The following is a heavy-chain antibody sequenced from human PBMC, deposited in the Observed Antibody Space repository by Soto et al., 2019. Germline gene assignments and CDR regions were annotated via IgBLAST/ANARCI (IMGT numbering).Heavy chain of an antibody. J-gene: IGHJ4*02. Sequence: ETMSLTSTFSGGTISSYYWTWIRQHTGKGLEWIGYIYYSGSTNYNPSLKSRVTISVDTSKNQFSLKLSSVTAAYTAVYYCARGYDYGMNDYWGQGTLVTVSS. CDR3: ARGYDYGMNDY. CDR1: GGTISSYY. V-gene: IGHV4-59*08. D-gene: IGHD5-12*01. CDR2: IYYSGST.